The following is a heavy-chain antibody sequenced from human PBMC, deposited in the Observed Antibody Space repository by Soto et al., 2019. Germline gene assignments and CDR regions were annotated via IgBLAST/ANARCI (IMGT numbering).Heavy chain of an antibody. CDR3: ARGRIDYDFWSGYYMAFDI. D-gene: IGHD3-3*01. CDR1: GYTFTSYG. Sequence: ASVKVSCKASGYTFTSYGISWVRQAPGQGLDWMGWISAYNGNTNYAQKLQGRVTMTTDTSTSTAYMELRSLRSDDTAVYYCARGRIDYDFWSGYYMAFDIWGQGTMVTVSS. J-gene: IGHJ3*02. CDR2: ISAYNGNT. V-gene: IGHV1-18*01.